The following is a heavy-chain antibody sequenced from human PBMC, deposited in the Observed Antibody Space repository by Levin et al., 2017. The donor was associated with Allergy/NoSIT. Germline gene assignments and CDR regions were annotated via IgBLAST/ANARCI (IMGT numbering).Heavy chain of an antibody. V-gene: IGHV3-11*01. CDR2: ISNNGGTI. CDR1: RFTFSDCD. Sequence: GGSLRLSCTASRFTFSDCDMTWVRQAPGKGLEWVSYISNNGGTISYADSVKGRFTISRDNAKNSLYLQMNSLRAEDTAVYYCASSSLAVTYYDLGIDKTYYRPWGQGTLVTVSS. D-gene: IGHD3-10*01. CDR3: ASSSLAVTYYDLGIDKTYYRP. J-gene: IGHJ5*02.